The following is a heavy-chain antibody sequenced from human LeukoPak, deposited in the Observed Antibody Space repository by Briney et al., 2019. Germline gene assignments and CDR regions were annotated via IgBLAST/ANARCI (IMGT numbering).Heavy chain of an antibody. J-gene: IGHJ4*02. Sequence: TGGSLRLSCAASGFTFSSYAMSWVRQAPGKGLEWVSGISSNGASTYYVDSVKGRFTISRDNSKNTLFLQMNSLRAEDTAVYYCARVYYGSGSPRHFDYWGQGTLVTVSS. CDR2: ISSNGAST. V-gene: IGHV3-23*01. D-gene: IGHD3-10*01. CDR3: ARVYYGSGSPRHFDY. CDR1: GFTFSSYA.